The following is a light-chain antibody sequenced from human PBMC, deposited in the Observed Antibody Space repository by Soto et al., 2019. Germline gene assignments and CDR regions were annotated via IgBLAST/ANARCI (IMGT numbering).Light chain of an antibody. CDR3: QAYDYSLTASV. J-gene: IGLJ3*02. V-gene: IGLV1-40*01. CDR1: TSNLGAGYD. Sequence: QSVLTQPPSVSGAPGQRVTLSCTGNTSNLGAGYDVHWYQQLPGAAPKLVIFGNRNRPSGVPQRFSGCKSGTSASLAITGLQAEDEADYYCQAYDYSLTASVFGGGTKLTVL. CDR2: GNR.